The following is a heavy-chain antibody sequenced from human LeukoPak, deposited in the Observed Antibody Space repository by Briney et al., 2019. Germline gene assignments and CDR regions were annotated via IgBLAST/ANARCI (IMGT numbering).Heavy chain of an antibody. CDR1: RFSFSTYS. CDR3: ARTDAFDM. J-gene: IGHJ3*02. Sequence: PGGSLRLSCAASRFSFSTYSMNWVRQAPGKGLEWLSYISTSGTTIYYADSVKGRFTISRDNARQSLFLQMNSLRAEDTAVYYCARTDAFDMGGQGTRVSVPS. CDR2: ISTSGTTI. V-gene: IGHV3-48*04.